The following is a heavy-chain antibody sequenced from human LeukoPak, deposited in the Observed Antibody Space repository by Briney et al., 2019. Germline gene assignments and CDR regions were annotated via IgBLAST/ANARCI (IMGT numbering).Heavy chain of an antibody. D-gene: IGHD2-21*01. CDR1: GFTFSSYA. V-gene: IGHV3-23*01. CDR2: ISGSGGST. Sequence: PGGSLRLSCAASGFTFSSYAMSWVRQAPGKGLEWGSAISGSGGSTYYADSVKGRFTISRDNSKNTLYLQMNSLRAEDTAVYYCAKVRRYWGGGSFDYWGQGTLVTVSS. CDR3: AKVRRYWGGGSFDY. J-gene: IGHJ4*02.